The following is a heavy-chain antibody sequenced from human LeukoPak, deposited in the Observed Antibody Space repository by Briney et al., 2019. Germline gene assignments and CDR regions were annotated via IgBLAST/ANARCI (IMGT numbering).Heavy chain of an antibody. CDR3: ARRRIYYYYYMDV. J-gene: IGHJ6*03. Sequence: KPSETLSLTCAVYGGSFSGYYWSWIRQPPGKGLEWIGEINHSGSTNYNPSLKSRVTISVDTSKNQFSLKLSSVTAADTAVYYCARRRIYYYYYMDVWGKGTTVTVSS. CDR1: GGSFSGYY. V-gene: IGHV4-34*01. D-gene: IGHD3-10*01. CDR2: INHSGST.